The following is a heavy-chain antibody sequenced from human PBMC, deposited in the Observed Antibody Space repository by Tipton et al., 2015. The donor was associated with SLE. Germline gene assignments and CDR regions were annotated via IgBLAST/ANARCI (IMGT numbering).Heavy chain of an antibody. CDR3: ARDQTTVVTRGYYYYYMDV. CDR2: VSYSGST. CDR1: GGSISSYY. D-gene: IGHD4-23*01. V-gene: IGHV4-59*01. J-gene: IGHJ6*03. Sequence: TLSLTCTVSGGSISSYYWSWIRRPPGKGLEWIGYVSYSGSTNYNPSLKSRVTISVDTSKNQLSLKLSSVTAADTAVYYCARDQTTVVTRGYYYYYMDVWGKGTTVTVSS.